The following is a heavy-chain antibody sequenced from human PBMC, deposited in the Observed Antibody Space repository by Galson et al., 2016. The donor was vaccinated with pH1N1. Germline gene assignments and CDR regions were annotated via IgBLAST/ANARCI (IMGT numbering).Heavy chain of an antibody. CDR2: ISWNSGSI. D-gene: IGHD3-10*01. V-gene: IGHV3-9*01. Sequence: SLRLSCAASGFTFDDYAMHWVRQAPGKGLEWVSRISWNSGSIGYADSVKGRFTISRDNAKNSLYLQMNSLRAEDTALYYCAKDSVYYGSGPFDPWGQGTLVTVSS. CDR3: AKDSVYYGSGPFDP. CDR1: GFTFDDYA. J-gene: IGHJ5*02.